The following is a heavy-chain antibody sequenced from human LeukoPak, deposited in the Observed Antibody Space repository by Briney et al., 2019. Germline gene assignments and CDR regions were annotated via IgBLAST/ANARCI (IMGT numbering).Heavy chain of an antibody. V-gene: IGHV4-30-2*01. J-gene: IGHJ6*02. CDR1: GGFIRSSGYS. CDR2: IYHSGDT. Sequence: SQTLSLTCGVSGGFIRSSGYSWSWIRQPPGMGLEWIGNIYHSGDTYYNPSLKNRLTISVDRLKNQFSLRLTSVTAADTAVYYCVRGSSVTMVRGVIVTYGLDVWGQGTTVTVSS. D-gene: IGHD3-10*01. CDR3: VRGSSVTMVRGVIVTYGLDV.